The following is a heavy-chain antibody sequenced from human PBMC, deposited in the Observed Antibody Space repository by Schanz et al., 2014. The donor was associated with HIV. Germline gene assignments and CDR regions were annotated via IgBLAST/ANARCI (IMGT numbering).Heavy chain of an antibody. V-gene: IGHV3-7*01. CDR1: GFTFRDYW. CDR3: AKEATVVTLAFDI. J-gene: IGHJ3*02. CDR2: IKEDGSVK. Sequence: EVQLVESGGGLVQPGGSLRLSCAASGFTFRDYWMTWVRQAPGKGLEWLANIKEDGSVKGEVDSVKGRFTISRDNAKNSLYLQMNSLRVDDTAVYYCAKEATVVTLAFDIWGQGTMVTVS. D-gene: IGHD4-17*01.